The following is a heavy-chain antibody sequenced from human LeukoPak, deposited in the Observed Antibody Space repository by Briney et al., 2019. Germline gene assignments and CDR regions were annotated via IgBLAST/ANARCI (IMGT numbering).Heavy chain of an antibody. CDR1: GYTFTSYY. V-gene: IGHV1-46*01. CDR2: INPSGGST. Sequence: GASVKVSCKASGYTFTSYYMHWMRQAPGQGLEWMGIINPSGGSTSYAQKFQGRVTMTRDTSTSTVYMELSSLRSEDTAVYYCAVRGYSYGLSPDYWGQGTLVTVSS. J-gene: IGHJ4*02. D-gene: IGHD5-18*01. CDR3: AVRGYSYGLSPDY.